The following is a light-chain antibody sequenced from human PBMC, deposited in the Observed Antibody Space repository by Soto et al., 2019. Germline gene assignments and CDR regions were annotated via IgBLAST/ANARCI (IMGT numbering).Light chain of an antibody. CDR3: QQRSNWPMST. CDR1: QSVSSSY. V-gene: IGKV3D-20*02. CDR2: GAS. Sequence: EVVLTQSPGTLSLSPVERATLSCMASQSVSSSYLAWYQQKPGQAPRLLIYGASSRATGIPARFSGSGSGTDFTLTISSLEPEDFAVYYCQQRSNWPMSTFGQGTRLEIK. J-gene: IGKJ5*01.